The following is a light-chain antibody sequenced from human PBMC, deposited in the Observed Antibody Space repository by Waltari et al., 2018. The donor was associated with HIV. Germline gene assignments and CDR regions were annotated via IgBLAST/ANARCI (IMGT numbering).Light chain of an antibody. CDR1: RSNIGGNT. CDR2: DNN. V-gene: IGLV1-44*01. CDR3: AAWDDSLNGWV. Sequence: QSVLTPPPSASGTPGQRVTISCSGSRSNIGGNTITWYQQLPGTAPKLLIFDNNQRPSGVPDRFSGSKSGSSASLAIGGLQSEDEADYFCAAWDDSLNGWVFGGGTKLTVL. J-gene: IGLJ3*02.